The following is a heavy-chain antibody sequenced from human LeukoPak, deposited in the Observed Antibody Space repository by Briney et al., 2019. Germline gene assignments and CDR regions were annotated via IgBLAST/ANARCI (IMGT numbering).Heavy chain of an antibody. V-gene: IGHV4-39*07. Sequence: PSETLSLTCTVSGGSISSSSYYWGWIRQPPGKGLEWIGEINHSGSTNYNPSLKSRVTISVDTSKNQFSLKLSSVTAADTAVYYCARGPWGSVAFDIWGQGTMVTVSS. CDR2: INHSGST. D-gene: IGHD7-27*01. J-gene: IGHJ3*02. CDR1: GGSISSSSYY. CDR3: ARGPWGSVAFDI.